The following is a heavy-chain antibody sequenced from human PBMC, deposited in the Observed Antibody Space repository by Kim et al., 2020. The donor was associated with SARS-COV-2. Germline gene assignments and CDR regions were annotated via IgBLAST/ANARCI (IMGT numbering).Heavy chain of an antibody. V-gene: IGHV3-21*01. CDR3: ARVSGDVS. CDR2: SSYI. J-gene: IGHJ4*02. D-gene: IGHD4-17*01. Sequence: SSYIYYADSVKGRFTISRDNAKNSLYLQINSLRAEDTAVYYCARVSGDVSWGQGTLVTVSS.